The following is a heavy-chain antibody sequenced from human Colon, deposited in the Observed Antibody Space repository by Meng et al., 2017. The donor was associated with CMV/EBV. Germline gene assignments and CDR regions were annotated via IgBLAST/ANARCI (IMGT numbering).Heavy chain of an antibody. J-gene: IGHJ6*02. Sequence: SQTRSLTGAVYGGSFSEYHWNWIRQPPGKGLEWVGEVSHSGSSNYNPTLRSRLKMSADTSKKQFSLELSSVTAADTAVYFCARGRRNFGVNFYYDGMDVWGQGTTVTVSS. D-gene: IGHD3-3*01. CDR3: ARGRRNFGVNFYYDGMDV. V-gene: IGHV4-34*01. CDR1: GGSFSEYH. CDR2: VSHSGSS.